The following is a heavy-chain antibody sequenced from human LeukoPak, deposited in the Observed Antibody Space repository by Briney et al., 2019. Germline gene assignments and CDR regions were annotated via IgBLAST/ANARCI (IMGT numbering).Heavy chain of an antibody. J-gene: IGHJ4*02. D-gene: IGHD3-22*01. Sequence: GGSLRLSCAASGFTFSDYYMSWIRHAPGKGLEWVSYISSSGSTIYYADSVRGRFTTSRDNAKNSLYLQMNSLRAEDTAVYYCARDHSREYYYDSSGYYGILDYWGQGTLVTVSS. V-gene: IGHV3-11*04. CDR2: ISSSGSTI. CDR3: ARDHSREYYYDSSGYYGILDY. CDR1: GFTFSDYY.